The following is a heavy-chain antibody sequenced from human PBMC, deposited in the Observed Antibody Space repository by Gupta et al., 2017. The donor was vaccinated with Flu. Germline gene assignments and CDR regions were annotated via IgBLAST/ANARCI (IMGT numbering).Heavy chain of an antibody. CDR3: AKGTYYYGSGRLNWFDP. V-gene: IGHV3-23*01. Sequence: SWVRQAPGKGLEWVSAISGSGGSTYYADSVKGRFTISRDNSKNTLYLQMNSLRAEDTAVYYCAKGTYYYGSGRLNWFDPWGQGTLVTVSS. CDR2: ISGSGGST. D-gene: IGHD3-10*01. J-gene: IGHJ5*02.